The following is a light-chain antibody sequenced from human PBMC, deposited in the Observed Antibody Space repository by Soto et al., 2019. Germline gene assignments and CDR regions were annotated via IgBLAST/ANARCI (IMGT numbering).Light chain of an antibody. CDR1: QSISRW. Sequence: DIQMTQSPSTLSASVGERVTITFRASQSISRWLARYQQKPGKAPQALIYDASSLKSGVPSRFSGNGSGTEFTLTISSLQPDDFATYYCQQYNTYSTFGQGTRLEI. CDR2: DAS. V-gene: IGKV1-5*01. CDR3: QQYNTYST. J-gene: IGKJ5*01.